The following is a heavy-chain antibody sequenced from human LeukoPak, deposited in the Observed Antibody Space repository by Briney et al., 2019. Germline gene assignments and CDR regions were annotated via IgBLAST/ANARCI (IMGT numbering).Heavy chain of an antibody. CDR3: ARETAAAGNDAFDI. Sequence: ASVKVSCRASGGTFSSCAISWVRQAPGQGLEWMGRIIPIFGTANYAQKFQGRVTITTDESTSTAYMELSSLRSEDTAVYYCARETAAAGNDAFDIWGQGTMVTVSS. D-gene: IGHD6-13*01. CDR1: GGTFSSCA. CDR2: IIPIFGTA. J-gene: IGHJ3*02. V-gene: IGHV1-69*05.